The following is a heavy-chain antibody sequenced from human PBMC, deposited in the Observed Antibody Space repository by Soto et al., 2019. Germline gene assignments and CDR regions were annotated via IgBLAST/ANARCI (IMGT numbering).Heavy chain of an antibody. V-gene: IGHV4-39*02. Sequence: ETLSLTCTVSGGSISSSSYYWGWIRQPPGKGLEWIGSIYYSGSTYYNPSLKSRVTISVDTSKNQFSPKLSSVTAADTAVYYCARDFGGAYCGGDCYIGDYYGMDVWGQGTTVTVSS. CDR1: GGSISSSSYY. J-gene: IGHJ6*02. CDR2: IYYSGST. CDR3: ARDFGGAYCGGDCYIGDYYGMDV. D-gene: IGHD2-21*02.